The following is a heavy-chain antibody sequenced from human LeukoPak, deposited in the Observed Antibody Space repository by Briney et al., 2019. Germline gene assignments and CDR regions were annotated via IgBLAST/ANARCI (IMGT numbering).Heavy chain of an antibody. Sequence: SETLSLTCTVSGGSISSYYWSWIRQPPGKGLEWIGYIYYSGSTNYNPSLKSRVTMSVDTSKNQFSLKLSSVTAADTAVYYCARAKGLQNWFDPWGQGTLVTVSS. V-gene: IGHV4-59*12. CDR3: ARAKGLQNWFDP. CDR2: IYYSGST. J-gene: IGHJ5*02. CDR1: GGSISSYY.